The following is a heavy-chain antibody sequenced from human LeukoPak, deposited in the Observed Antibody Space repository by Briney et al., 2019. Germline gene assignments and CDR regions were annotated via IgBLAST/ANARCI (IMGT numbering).Heavy chain of an antibody. Sequence: SETLSLTCTVSGGSISSSSYYWGWIRQPPGKGLEWIGSIYYSGSTYYNPSLKSRVTISVDTSKNQFSLKLSSVTAEDTAVYYCAKESGPFGAFDVWGQGTMVTVSS. CDR2: IYYSGST. D-gene: IGHD3-10*01. V-gene: IGHV4-39*02. J-gene: IGHJ3*01. CDR3: AKESGPFGAFDV. CDR1: GGSISSSSYY.